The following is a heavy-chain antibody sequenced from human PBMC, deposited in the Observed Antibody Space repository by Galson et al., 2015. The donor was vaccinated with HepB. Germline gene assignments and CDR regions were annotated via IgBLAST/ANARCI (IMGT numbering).Heavy chain of an antibody. J-gene: IGHJ5*01. CDR2: IYYSGST. D-gene: IGHD4-17*01. V-gene: IGHV4-59*01. CDR1: GGSISRYY. CDR3: ARSYGDYLRSGIDS. Sequence: SGTLSLTCTVSGGSISRYYWSWVRQPPGKGLEWIGFIYYSGSTSYNPSLKSRVTISGDTSRNQFSLKVTSVTAADTAVYYCARSYGDYLRSGIDSWGQGTLVIVSS.